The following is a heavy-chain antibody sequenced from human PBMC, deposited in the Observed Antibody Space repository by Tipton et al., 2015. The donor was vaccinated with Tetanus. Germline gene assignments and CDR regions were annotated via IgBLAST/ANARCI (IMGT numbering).Heavy chain of an antibody. J-gene: IGHJ4*02. D-gene: IGHD2-2*01. V-gene: IGHV4-34*01. CDR3: ARQCVVPAAENDYGDNAFDS. Sequence: TLSLTCAVYGGSFSGHYWSWIRQPPGKGLEWIGEINLSGRTNYNSSLKSRVTISVDTSKNQFSLKLSSVTAADTAVYYCARQCVVPAAENDYGDNAFDSWGQGTLVTVSS. CDR2: INLSGRT. CDR1: GGSFSGHY.